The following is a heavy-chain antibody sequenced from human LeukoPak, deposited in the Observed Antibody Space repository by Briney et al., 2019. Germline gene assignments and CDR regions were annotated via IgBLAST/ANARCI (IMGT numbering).Heavy chain of an antibody. Sequence: PGGSLRLSCAASGFTFSSFAMSWVRQAPGKGLEWVSTISSSGSSAYYADSVKGRFTISRDNSKNTQFLQMNSLRAEDTAVYYCAKYPSQRGYFYGFYYFDCWGQGTLVTVSS. J-gene: IGHJ4*02. CDR3: AKYPSQRGYFYGFYYFDC. CDR2: ISSSGSSA. V-gene: IGHV3-23*01. D-gene: IGHD5-18*01. CDR1: GFTFSSFA.